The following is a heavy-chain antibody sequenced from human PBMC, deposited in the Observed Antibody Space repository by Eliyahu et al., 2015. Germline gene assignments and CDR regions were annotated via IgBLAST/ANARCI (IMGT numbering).Heavy chain of an antibody. J-gene: IGHJ2*01. Sequence: QVQLVQSGPELKKPGSSVRLSCKASGGTFNTYAINWVRQAPGPGLXWVGRFIPTLSISNSAQKFQGRVTITADKSTGTVYMELSSLRAEDTAIYYCATSIAGTMVNSYFDLWGRGTLVTVSS. CDR1: GGTFNTYA. V-gene: IGHV1-69*04. CDR3: ATSIAGTMVNSYFDL. D-gene: IGHD1-1*01. CDR2: FIPTLSIS.